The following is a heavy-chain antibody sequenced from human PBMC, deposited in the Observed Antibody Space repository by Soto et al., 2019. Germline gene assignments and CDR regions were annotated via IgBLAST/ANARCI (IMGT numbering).Heavy chain of an antibody. CDR3: ARETPIAQGDDFWSGYFRNNYYFDY. CDR1: GGSISSGGYY. D-gene: IGHD3-3*01. Sequence: KSSETLSLTGTVSGGSISSGGYYWSWIRQHPGKCLEWSGYIYYSGSTYYNPSLKSRVTISVDTSKNQFSLKLSSVAAADTAVYYCARETPIAQGDDFWSGYFRNNYYFDYWGQGTLVTVSS. V-gene: IGHV4-31*03. CDR2: IYYSGST. J-gene: IGHJ4*02.